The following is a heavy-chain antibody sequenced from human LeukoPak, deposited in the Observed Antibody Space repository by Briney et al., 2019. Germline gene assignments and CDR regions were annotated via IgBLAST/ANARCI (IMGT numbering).Heavy chain of an antibody. CDR1: GGSISSGSYY. D-gene: IGHD3-10*01. CDR2: IYTSGST. J-gene: IGHJ5*02. V-gene: IGHV4-61*02. Sequence: SETLSLTCTVSGGSISSGSYYWSWIRQPAGKGLEWIGRIYTSGSTNYNPSLKSRVTISVDTSKNQFSLKPSSVTAADTAVYYCARDGVRGVIIGTPSGWFDPWGQGTLVTVSS. CDR3: ARDGVRGVIIGTPSGWFDP.